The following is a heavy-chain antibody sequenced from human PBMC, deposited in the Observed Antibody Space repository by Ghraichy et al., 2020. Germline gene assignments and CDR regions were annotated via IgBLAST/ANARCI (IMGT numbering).Heavy chain of an antibody. J-gene: IGHJ6*03. Sequence: GGSLRLSCAASGFTFDDYAMHWVRQGPGKGLEWVSFISGDGNSTYYADSVKGRFTIARDNSKNSLYLQMNSLRTDDTAFYYCAKDTVAGGYYYYFMDVWGKGTAVTVSS. CDR3: AKDTVAGGYYYYFMDV. CDR2: ISGDGNST. V-gene: IGHV3-43*02. D-gene: IGHD4-23*01. CDR1: GFTFDDYA.